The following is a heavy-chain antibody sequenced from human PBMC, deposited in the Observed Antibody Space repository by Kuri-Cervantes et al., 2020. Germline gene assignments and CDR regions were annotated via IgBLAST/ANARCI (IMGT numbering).Heavy chain of an antibody. J-gene: IGHJ4*02. Sequence: GESLKISCAASGFTFRDYYMGWIRQAPGEGLQWVSYISNADNTMYYADSVRGRFTISRDNTRNSLYLQMNSLRAEDTAVYYCVGSAVVAEHYWGQGTLVTVSS. CDR2: ISNADNTM. V-gene: IGHV3-11*01. D-gene: IGHD2-15*01. CDR1: GFTFRDYY. CDR3: VGSAVVAEHY.